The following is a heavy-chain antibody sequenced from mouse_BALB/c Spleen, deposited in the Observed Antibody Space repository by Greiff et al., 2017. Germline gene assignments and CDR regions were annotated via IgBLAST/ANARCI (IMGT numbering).Heavy chain of an antibody. D-gene: IGHD2-14*01. CDR2: INPGSGGT. V-gene: IGHV1-54*01. CDR3: ARSGAYYRCWCALDY. Sequence: QVQLQQSGAELVRPGTSVKVSCKASGYAFTNYLIEWVKQRPGQGLEWIGVINPGSGGTNYNEKFKGKATLTADKSSSTAYMQLSSLTSDDSAVYFCARSGAYYRCWCALDYWGQGTSVTVSS. CDR1: GYAFTNYL. J-gene: IGHJ4*01.